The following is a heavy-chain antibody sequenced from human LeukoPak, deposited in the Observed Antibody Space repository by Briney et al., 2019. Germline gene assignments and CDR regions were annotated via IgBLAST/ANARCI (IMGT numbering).Heavy chain of an antibody. CDR1: GFTVSSDY. CDR3: ARASGSYGLYYYYYMDV. J-gene: IGHJ6*03. D-gene: IGHD1-26*01. Sequence: GGSLRLSCAASGFTVSSDYMSWVRQAPGKGLEWVSVIYSGGSTYYADSVKGRFTISRDNSKNTLYLQMNSLRAEDTAVYYCARASGSYGLYYYYYMDVWGKGTTVTISS. CDR2: IYSGGST. V-gene: IGHV3-53*01.